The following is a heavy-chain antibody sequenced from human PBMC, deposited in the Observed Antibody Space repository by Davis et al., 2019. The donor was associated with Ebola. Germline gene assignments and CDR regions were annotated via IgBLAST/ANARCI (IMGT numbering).Heavy chain of an antibody. CDR1: GYSFTSHW. CDR3: ARRGYNSALWGMDV. D-gene: IGHD3-22*01. Sequence: GESLKISCKGSGYSFTSHWIGWVRQMPGQGLEWMGIIYTGDSDTRYSPSFRGQVTISADKSIRTAYLQWSSLKASDTAIYYCARRGYNSALWGMDVWGKGTTVTVSS. J-gene: IGHJ6*04. V-gene: IGHV5-51*01. CDR2: IYTGDSDT.